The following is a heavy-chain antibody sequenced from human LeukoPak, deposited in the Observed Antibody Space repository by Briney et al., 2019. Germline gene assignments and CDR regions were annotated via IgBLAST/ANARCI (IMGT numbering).Heavy chain of an antibody. CDR1: GLTFSSYW. V-gene: IGHV3-7*01. J-gene: IGHJ4*02. CDR3: AIDLSIGSYGNY. CDR2: IKKAGSEK. Sequence: PGRSLRRSWAAAGLTFSSYWMSWVRQAPGKRLEWVANIKKAGSEKYYVDPVTGRLTISRDNANNSLYLQMNNLRAEDTAVYYCAIDLSIGSYGNYWGQGTLVTVSS. D-gene: IGHD2-15*01.